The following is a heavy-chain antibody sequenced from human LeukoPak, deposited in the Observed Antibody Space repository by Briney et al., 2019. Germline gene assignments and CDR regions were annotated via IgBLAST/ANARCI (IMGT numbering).Heavy chain of an antibody. J-gene: IGHJ4*02. Sequence: GGSLRLSCAASGFTFSSYAMSWVRQAPGKGLEWVSAISGSGGSTYYADSVKGRFTISRDNTKNSLYLQMNSLRAEDTAVYYCASGTQLWLEVYWGQGTLVTVSS. V-gene: IGHV3-23*01. CDR1: GFTFSSYA. CDR3: ASGTQLWLEVY. D-gene: IGHD5-18*01. CDR2: ISGSGGST.